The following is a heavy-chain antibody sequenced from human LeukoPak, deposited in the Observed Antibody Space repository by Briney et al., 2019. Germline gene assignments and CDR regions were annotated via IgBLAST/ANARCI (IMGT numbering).Heavy chain of an antibody. CDR2: IRYDGSNK. D-gene: IGHD3-10*01. Sequence: GGSLRLSCAASGFTFSSYGMHWVRQAPGKGLEWVAFIRYDGSNKYYADSVKGRFTISRDNSKNTLYLQMNSLRAEDTAVYYCARQRAGGYYYGMDVWGQGTTVTVSS. CDR3: ARQRAGGYYYGMDV. V-gene: IGHV3-30*02. J-gene: IGHJ6*02. CDR1: GFTFSSYG.